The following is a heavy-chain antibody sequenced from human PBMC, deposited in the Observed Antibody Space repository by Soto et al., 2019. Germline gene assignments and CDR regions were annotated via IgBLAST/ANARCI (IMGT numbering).Heavy chain of an antibody. CDR1: GYTFSSYY. CDR3: ARGGGIVVVTAPYGY. V-gene: IGHV1-46*03. Sequence: ASVKVSCKASGYTFSSYYMNWVRQAPGQGLEWLGIINPSGGYTTYAQRFLGRVTMTSDTSTSTVHMELGSLTSEDTAVYYCARGGGIVVVTAPYGYWGQGTLVTVSS. CDR2: INPSGGYT. D-gene: IGHD2-21*02. J-gene: IGHJ4*02.